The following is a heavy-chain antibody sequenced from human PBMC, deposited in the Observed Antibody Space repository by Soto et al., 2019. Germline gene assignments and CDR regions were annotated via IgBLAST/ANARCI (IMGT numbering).Heavy chain of an antibody. CDR2: ITPLFGIP. CDR1: GGTSRSLS. V-gene: IGHV1-69*17. Sequence: QVQLVQSGAEVKKPGSSVKVSCKASGGTSRSLSITWVRQAPGQVLEWMGGITPLFGIPNYPQKFQGRLTITADKSTGTAYLELSSLRSEDTAVYYCARDTNAAGGWFDNCGGGTLVTVAS. D-gene: IGHD2-15*01. CDR3: ARDTNAAGGWFDN. J-gene: IGHJ5*02.